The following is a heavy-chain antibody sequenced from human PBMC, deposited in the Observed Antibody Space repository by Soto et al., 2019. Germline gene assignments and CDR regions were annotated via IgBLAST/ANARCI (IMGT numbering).Heavy chain of an antibody. V-gene: IGHV4-34*01. CDR1: GGSFSGYY. CDR3: ARDKDSSSIDY. J-gene: IGHJ4*02. Sequence: PSETLSLTCAVYGGSFSGYYWSWIRQPPGKGLEWIGEINHSGSTNYNPSLKSRVTISVDTSKNQFSLKLSSVTAADTAVYYCARDKDSSSIDYWGQGTLVNVSS. D-gene: IGHD6-13*01. CDR2: INHSGST.